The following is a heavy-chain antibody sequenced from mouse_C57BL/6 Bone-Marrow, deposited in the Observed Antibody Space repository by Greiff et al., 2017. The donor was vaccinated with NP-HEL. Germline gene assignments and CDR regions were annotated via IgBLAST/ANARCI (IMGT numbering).Heavy chain of an antibody. J-gene: IGHJ2*01. CDR1: GYTFTSYT. D-gene: IGHD3-1*01. Sequence: VQLKESGAELARPGASVKMSCKASGYTFTSYTMHWVKQRPGQGLEWIGYINHSSGYTKYNQKFKDKATLTADKSSSTAYMQLSSLTSEDSAVXYCARWDGLWGQGTTLTVSS. CDR2: INHSSGYT. V-gene: IGHV1-4*01. CDR3: ARWDGL.